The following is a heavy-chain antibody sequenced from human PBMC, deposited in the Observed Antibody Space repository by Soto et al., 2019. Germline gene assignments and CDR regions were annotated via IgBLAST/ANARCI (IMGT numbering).Heavy chain of an antibody. CDR1: GFTFSSYW. CDR3: ARAFGTGLRLGEDDAFDI. V-gene: IGHV3-74*01. CDR2: INSDGSRT. Sequence: GGSLRLSCAASGFTFSSYWMHWVRQAPGKGLVWVSRINSDGSRTSYADSVKGRFTISRDNAKNTLYLQMNSLRAEDTAVYYCARAFGTGLRLGEDDAFDIWGQGTMVTVSS. D-gene: IGHD3-16*01. J-gene: IGHJ3*02.